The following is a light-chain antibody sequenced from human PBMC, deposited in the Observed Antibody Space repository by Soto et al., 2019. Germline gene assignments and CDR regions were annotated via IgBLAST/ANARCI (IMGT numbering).Light chain of an antibody. CDR2: DAS. CDR1: QSVSSY. Sequence: EIVLTQSPATLYLSPGERATLSCRASQSVSSYLAWYQQKPGQAPRLLIYDASNRATGIPARFSGSGSGTDFTLTISSLEPEDFAVYYCQQRSNWPPGVFTFGPGTKVDIK. CDR3: QQRSNWPPGVFT. V-gene: IGKV3-11*01. J-gene: IGKJ3*01.